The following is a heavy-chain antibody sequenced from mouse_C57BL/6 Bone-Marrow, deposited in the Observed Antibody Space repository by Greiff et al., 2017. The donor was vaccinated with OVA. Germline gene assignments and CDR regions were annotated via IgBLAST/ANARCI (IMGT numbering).Heavy chain of an antibody. CDR2: IRSKSNNYAT. D-gene: IGHD5-1*01. J-gene: IGHJ4*01. V-gene: IGHV10-1*01. CDR3: GRQEYDYAMDY. Sequence: EVQLVESGGGLVQPKGSLKLSCAASGFSFNTYAMNWVRQAPGKGLEWVARIRSKSNNYATYYADSVKDRFTISRDDSESMLYLQMNNLKTEDAAVYYCGRQEYDYAMDYWGQGTSVTVSS. CDR1: GFSFNTYA.